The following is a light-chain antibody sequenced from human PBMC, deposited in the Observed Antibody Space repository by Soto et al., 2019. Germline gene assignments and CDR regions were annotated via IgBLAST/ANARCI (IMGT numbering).Light chain of an antibody. CDR3: HQRNK. CDR1: QSVSNSH. J-gene: IGKJ5*01. CDR2: GVS. V-gene: IGKV3D-20*02. Sequence: EIVLTQSPGTLSLSPGGRATLSCRASQSVSNSHLAWHQQKPGQAPRLLIFGVSNRAAGIPDRFSGSGSGTDFTLTIYRLEPEDFGVYFCHQRNKFGQGTRLEI.